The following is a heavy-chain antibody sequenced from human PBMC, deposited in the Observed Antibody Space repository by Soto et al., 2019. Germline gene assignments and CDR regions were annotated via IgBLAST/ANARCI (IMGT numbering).Heavy chain of an antibody. Sequence: QVQLVESGGGVVQPGRSLTLSCAASGFPFSKYAMHWVRQAPGKGLEWVAVIWYDGNDKYYADSVKGRFSISRDNSQNTVYLQLNSLRAEDTALYYCARDFGRDQPIDCWGQGALVTVSS. J-gene: IGHJ4*02. CDR2: IWYDGNDK. CDR1: GFPFSKYA. CDR3: ARDFGRDQPIDC. V-gene: IGHV3-33*01. D-gene: IGHD3-16*01.